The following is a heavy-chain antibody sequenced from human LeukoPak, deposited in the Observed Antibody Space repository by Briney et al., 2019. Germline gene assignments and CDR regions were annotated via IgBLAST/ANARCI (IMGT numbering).Heavy chain of an antibody. CDR1: GGSFSGYY. V-gene: IGHV4-34*01. D-gene: IGHD5-12*01. CDR3: ARDPGYGFDY. Sequence: SETLSLTCAVYGGSFSGYYWSWIRQPPGKGLEWIGEINHSGSTNYNPFLKSRVTISVDTSKNQFSLKLSSVTAAGTAVYYCARDPGYGFDYWGQGTLVTASS. J-gene: IGHJ4*02. CDR2: INHSGST.